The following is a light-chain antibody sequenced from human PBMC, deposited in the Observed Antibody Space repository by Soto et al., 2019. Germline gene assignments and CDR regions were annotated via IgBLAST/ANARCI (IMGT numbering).Light chain of an antibody. CDR1: SSNIGNNY. Sequence: QSVLTQSPSVSAAPGQTVTISCSGSSSNIGNNYVSWYQQLPGTAPKLLIYDNNKRPSGIPDRFSGSKSGTSATLGITGLQTGDEADYYCGTWDSSLSAEMFGGGTKLTVL. J-gene: IGLJ3*02. V-gene: IGLV1-51*01. CDR2: DNN. CDR3: GTWDSSLSAEM.